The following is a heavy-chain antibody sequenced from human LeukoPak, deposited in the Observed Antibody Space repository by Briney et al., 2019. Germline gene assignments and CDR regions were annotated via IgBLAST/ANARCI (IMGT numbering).Heavy chain of an antibody. CDR2: ISGYNGKT. Sequence: ASVKVSCKASGYSFTTYGISWVRQAPGQGLEWMGWISGYNGKTKHAQRLQGRVTMSTDTSTSTAYMELRSLRFDDTAIYYCAKDWHILTGRNCFDPWGQGTLVTVSS. CDR1: GYSFTTYG. J-gene: IGHJ5*02. V-gene: IGHV1-18*01. D-gene: IGHD3-9*01. CDR3: AKDWHILTGRNCFDP.